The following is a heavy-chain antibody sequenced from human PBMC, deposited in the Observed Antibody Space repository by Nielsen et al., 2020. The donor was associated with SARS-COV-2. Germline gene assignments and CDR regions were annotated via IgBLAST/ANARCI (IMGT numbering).Heavy chain of an antibody. Sequence: GGSLRLSCAASGFTFTSHWMSWVRQAPGKGLEWVANIKLDGSEKYYVDSVRGRFTISRDNAKNSVYLQMNSLRAEDTAVYHCVRDEVEMATTPGFDSWGQGTLVTVSS. CDR2: IKLDGSEK. J-gene: IGHJ4*02. V-gene: IGHV3-7*01. CDR1: GFTFTSHW. CDR3: VRDEVEMATTPGFDS. D-gene: IGHD5-24*01.